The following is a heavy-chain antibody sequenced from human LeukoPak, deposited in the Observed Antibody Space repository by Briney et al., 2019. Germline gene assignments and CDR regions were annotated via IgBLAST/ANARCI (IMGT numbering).Heavy chain of an antibody. Sequence: PSETLSLTCAVYGGSFSGYYWSWIRQPPGKGLEWIGEINHSGSTNYNPSLKSRVTISVDKSKNQFSLKLSSVTAADTAVYYCATFGWNYVGYWGQGTLVTVSS. CDR2: INHSGST. J-gene: IGHJ4*02. CDR3: ATFGWNYVGY. CDR1: GGSFSGYY. V-gene: IGHV4-34*01. D-gene: IGHD6-19*01.